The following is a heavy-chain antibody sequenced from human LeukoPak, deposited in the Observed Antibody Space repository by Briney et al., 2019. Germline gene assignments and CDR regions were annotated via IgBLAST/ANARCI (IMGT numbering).Heavy chain of an antibody. CDR3: AGAYFPFDY. Sequence: GGSLRLSCAASGFTFSSFEMNWVRQAPGKGLEWVSYISSSGTTMYHADSVKGRFTISRDNAKNSLDLQMNSLRAEDAAVYYCAGAYFPFDYWGQGTLVTVSS. V-gene: IGHV3-48*03. CDR2: ISSSGTTM. CDR1: GFTFSSFE. D-gene: IGHD4/OR15-4a*01. J-gene: IGHJ4*02.